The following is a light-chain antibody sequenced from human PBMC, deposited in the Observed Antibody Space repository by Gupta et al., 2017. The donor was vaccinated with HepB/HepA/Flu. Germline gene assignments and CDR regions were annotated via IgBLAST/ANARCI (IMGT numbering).Light chain of an antibody. J-gene: IGLJ3*02. CDR1: NSDVGSYNS. CDR3: CSYAGTYTLWV. V-gene: IGLV2-11*01. CDR2: DVT. Sequence: QSALTQPRSVSGSPGQSVTISCTGPNSDVGSYNSVSWYQQPPGKAPKLMIYDVTERPSGVPDRFSGSKSDNTASLTISGLQAEDEADYYCCSYAGTYTLWVFGGGTTLTVL.